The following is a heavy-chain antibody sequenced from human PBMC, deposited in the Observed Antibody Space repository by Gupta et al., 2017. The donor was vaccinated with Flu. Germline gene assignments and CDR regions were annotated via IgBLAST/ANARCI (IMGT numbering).Heavy chain of an antibody. CDR2: ISGSGGST. D-gene: IGHD2-2*03. CDR3: AKDLDIVVVPGYFDY. Sequence: EVQLLESGGGLVQPGGSLRLSCAASGFTFSSYAMSWVRQAPGKGLAWVSAISGSGGSTYYADSVKGRVTISRDNSKNTLYLQMNSLRAEDTAVYYCAKDLDIVVVPGYFDYWGQGTLVTVSS. V-gene: IGHV3-23*01. CDR1: GFTFSSYA. J-gene: IGHJ4*02.